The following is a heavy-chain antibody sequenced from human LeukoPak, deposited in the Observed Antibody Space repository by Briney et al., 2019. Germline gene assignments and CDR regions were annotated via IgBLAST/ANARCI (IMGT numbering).Heavy chain of an antibody. J-gene: IGHJ4*02. CDR2: IKSKTVGGTP. CDR3: TTDPQRSSSWL. D-gene: IGHD6-13*01. Sequence: GGSLRLSCAASGFTISNAWMSWFRQTPGKGLEWVGRIKSKTVGGTPDYAAPVKGRFTISRDDSEHTLYLQMNSLKTEDTAVYYCTTDPQRSSSWLWGQGTLVTVSS. CDR1: GFTISNAW. V-gene: IGHV3-15*01.